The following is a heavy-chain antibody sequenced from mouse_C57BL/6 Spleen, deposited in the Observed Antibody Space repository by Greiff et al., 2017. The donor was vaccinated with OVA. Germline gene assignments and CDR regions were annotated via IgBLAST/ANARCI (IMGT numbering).Heavy chain of an antibody. V-gene: IGHV5-15*01. J-gene: IGHJ2*01. CDR3: ARGAGGYFDY. D-gene: IGHD1-1*02. CDR1: GFTFSDYG. Sequence: EVQLVESGGGLVQPGGSLKLSCAASGFTFSDYGMAWVRRAPRKGPEWVAFISNLAYSIYYADTVTGRFTISRENAKNTLYLEMSSLRSEDTAMYYCARGAGGYFDYWGQGTTLTVSS. CDR2: ISNLAYSI.